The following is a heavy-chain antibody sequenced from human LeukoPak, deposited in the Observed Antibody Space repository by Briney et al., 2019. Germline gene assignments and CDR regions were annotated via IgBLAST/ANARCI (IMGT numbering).Heavy chain of an antibody. CDR2: IYNSGSS. J-gene: IGHJ4*02. D-gene: IGHD3-3*01. CDR1: GGSISSGDYY. V-gene: IGHV4-30-4*08. CDR3: ASVARHAFWSAGGFDY. Sequence: SETLSLTCTVSGGSISSGDYYWSWAWIRQPPGKGLEWSGNIYNSGSSYYNPSLKSRLIMTVDTSKNQFSRKLSSVTAADTAVYFCASVARHAFWSAGGFDYWGQGTLVTVSS.